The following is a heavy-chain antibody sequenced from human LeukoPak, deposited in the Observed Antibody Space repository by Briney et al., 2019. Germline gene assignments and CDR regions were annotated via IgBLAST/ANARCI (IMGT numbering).Heavy chain of an antibody. Sequence: GGSLRLSCAASGFTFSSYEMNWVRQAPGKGLEWVSYISSSGSTTYYADSVKGRFTISRDNAKNSLYLQMNSLRAEDTAVYYCARGGASTSCYCPGDDYWGQGTLVTVSS. CDR3: ARGGASTSCYCPGDDY. V-gene: IGHV3-48*03. J-gene: IGHJ4*02. CDR2: ISSSGSTT. D-gene: IGHD2-2*01. CDR1: GFTFSSYE.